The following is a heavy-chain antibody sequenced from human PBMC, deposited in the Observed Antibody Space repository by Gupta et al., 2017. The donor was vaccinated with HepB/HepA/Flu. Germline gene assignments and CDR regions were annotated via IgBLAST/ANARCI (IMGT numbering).Heavy chain of an antibody. D-gene: IGHD3-22*01. J-gene: IGHJ3*01. Sequence: EVRLLESGGDLMQPGGSLRLSCAASGFTFSDSGMSLVRQVPGKGLEWVSAISGTGHSTYYADSVRGRFTISRDNSKNTLFLQMDSLRADDTAVYFCAKDAPYDSRLGAFDVWGQGTMVTVSS. CDR3: AKDAPYDSRLGAFDV. V-gene: IGHV3-23*01. CDR2: ISGTGHST. CDR1: GFTFSDSG.